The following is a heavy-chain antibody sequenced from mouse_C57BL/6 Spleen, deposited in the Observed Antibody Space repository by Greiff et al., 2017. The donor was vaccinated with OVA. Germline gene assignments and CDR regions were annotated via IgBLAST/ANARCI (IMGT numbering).Heavy chain of an antibody. D-gene: IGHD1-1*01. CDR1: EYEFPSHD. V-gene: IGHV5-2*01. J-gene: IGHJ1*03. Sequence: EVHLVESGGGLVQPGESLKLSCESNEYEFPSHDMSWVRKTPEKRLELVAAINSDGGSTYYPDTMERRFIISRDNTKKTLYLQMSSLRSEDTALYYCARQRVWYYGSSYSWYFDVWGTGTTVTVSS. CDR3: ARQRVWYYGSSYSWYFDV. CDR2: INSDGGST.